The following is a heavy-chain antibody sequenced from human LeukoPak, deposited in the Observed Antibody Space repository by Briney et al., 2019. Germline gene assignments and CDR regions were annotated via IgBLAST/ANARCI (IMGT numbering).Heavy chain of an antibody. V-gene: IGHV1-8*01. CDR3: ARGGEYCSSTSCYSGWFDP. D-gene: IGHD2-2*01. CDR1: GYTFTSYD. CDR2: MNPNSGNT. J-gene: IGHJ5*02. Sequence: ASVKVSCKASGYTFTSYDISWVRQATGQGLEWMGWMNPNSGNTGYAQKFQGRVTMTRNTSISTAYMELSSLRSEDTAVYYCARGGEYCSSTSCYSGWFDPWGQGTLVTASS.